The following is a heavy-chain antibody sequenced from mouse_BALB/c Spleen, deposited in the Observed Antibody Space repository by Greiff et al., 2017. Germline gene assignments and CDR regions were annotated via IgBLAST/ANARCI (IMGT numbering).Heavy chain of an antibody. CDR1: GYTFTDYY. D-gene: IGHD3-1*01. CDR2: INPGSGNT. CDR3: ARSGDALYAMDF. V-gene: IGHV1-77*01. Sequence: QVQLKQSGAELARPGASVKLSCKASGYTFTDYYINWVRQRTGQGLEWIGEINPGSGNTYYSEKFKGKATLTADKSSSTAYMQLSSLTSEDSAGYFCARSGDALYAMDFGGQGTSVTFSS. J-gene: IGHJ4*01.